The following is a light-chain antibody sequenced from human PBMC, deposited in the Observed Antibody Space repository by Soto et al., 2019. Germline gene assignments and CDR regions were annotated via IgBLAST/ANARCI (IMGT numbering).Light chain of an antibody. CDR3: ATWDDSLNGFYV. CDR2: RNN. CDR1: TSNIGSNY. J-gene: IGLJ1*01. Sequence: QSVLAHPPSASGTPGQGVTISCSGSTSNIGSNYVYWYQQLPGTAPKLLIYRNNQRPSGVPDRFSGSKSGTSASLAISGLRSDDEADYFCATWDDSLNGFYVFGTGTKATVL. V-gene: IGLV1-47*01.